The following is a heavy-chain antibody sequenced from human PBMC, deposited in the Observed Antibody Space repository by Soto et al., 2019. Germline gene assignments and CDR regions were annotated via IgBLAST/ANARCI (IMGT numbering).Heavy chain of an antibody. J-gene: IGHJ6*02. CDR3: ARGAEGIQLWAYYHGMAV. CDR1: GGSVSSGSYY. D-gene: IGHD5-18*01. V-gene: IGHV4-61*01. Sequence: PSETLSLTCTVSGGSVSSGSYYWSWIRQPPGKGLEWIGYIYYSGSTNYNPSLKSRVTISVDTSKNQFSLKLSYVPAADTAVYYCARGAEGIQLWAYYHGMAVWGQGTTVTVS. CDR2: IYYSGST.